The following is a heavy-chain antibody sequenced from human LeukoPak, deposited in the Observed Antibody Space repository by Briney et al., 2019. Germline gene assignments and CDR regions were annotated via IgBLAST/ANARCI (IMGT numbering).Heavy chain of an antibody. CDR1: GGSFSGYY. V-gene: IGHV4-34*01. CDR3: ARVKKYSYYFDY. D-gene: IGHD5-18*01. CDR2: INHSGST. J-gene: IGHJ4*02. Sequence: SETLSPTCAVYGGSFSGYYWSWIRRPPGKGLEWIGEINHSGSTNYNPSLKSRVTISVDTSKNQFSLKLSSVTAADTAVYYCARVKKYSYYFDYWGQGTLVTVSS.